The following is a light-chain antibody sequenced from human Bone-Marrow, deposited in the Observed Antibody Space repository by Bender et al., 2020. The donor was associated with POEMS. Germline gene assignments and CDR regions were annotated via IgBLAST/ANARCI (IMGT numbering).Light chain of an antibody. CDR3: QVWDSSSDRI. J-gene: IGLJ2*01. V-gene: IGLV3-27*01. CDR2: RDS. Sequence: SFDLTQPSSLSVSPGQTATITCSGDVVSKKYVRWFQQKPGQAPILVIYRDSERPSGIPDRFSGSKSGNTATLTISGVEAGDEADYHCQVWDSSSDRIFGGGTKLTVV. CDR1: VVSKKY.